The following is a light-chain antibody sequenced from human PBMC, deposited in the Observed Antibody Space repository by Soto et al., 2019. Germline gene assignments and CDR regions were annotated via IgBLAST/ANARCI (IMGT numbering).Light chain of an antibody. J-gene: IGKJ1*01. CDR3: QQYNTYPWP. CDR2: KTS. CDR1: QRFDKW. Sequence: DIQMTQSPSTLSASVGDKVTITCRASQRFDKWLACYQQKPGEAPKLLIYKTSNLESGVPSRFSGSVSGTEFTLPISTRQPDGFAKYYFQQYNTYPWPFGQGTKVEI. V-gene: IGKV1-5*03.